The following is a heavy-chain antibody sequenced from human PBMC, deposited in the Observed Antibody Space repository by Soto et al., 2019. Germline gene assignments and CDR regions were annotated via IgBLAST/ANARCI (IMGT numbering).Heavy chain of an antibody. D-gene: IGHD3-10*01. CDR2: IYYSGST. V-gene: IGHV4-31*03. CDR1: GGSISSGGYY. J-gene: IGHJ3*02. Sequence: QVQLQESGPGLVTPSQTLSLTCTVSGGSISSGGYYWSWIRQHPGKGLEWIGYIYYSGSTYYNPSLKSRVTISVDTSKNQFSLKLSSVTAADTAVYYCARVLLLWFGELNAFDIWGQGTMVTVSS. CDR3: ARVLLLWFGELNAFDI.